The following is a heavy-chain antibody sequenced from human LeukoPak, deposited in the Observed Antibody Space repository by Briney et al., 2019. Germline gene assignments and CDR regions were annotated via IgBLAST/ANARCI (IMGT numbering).Heavy chain of an antibody. CDR1: GASISSSTDY. CDR2: IYYSGST. Sequence: SETLSLACTVSGASISSSTDYWGWLCQPPGRGLEWIANIYYSGSTYYNPSLKSRVTISVDTSKNQFSLKLSSVAAADTAVYYCAGLIRPGWFDPWGQGTLVTVSS. CDR3: AGLIRPGWFDP. J-gene: IGHJ5*02. D-gene: IGHD1-14*01. V-gene: IGHV4-39*01.